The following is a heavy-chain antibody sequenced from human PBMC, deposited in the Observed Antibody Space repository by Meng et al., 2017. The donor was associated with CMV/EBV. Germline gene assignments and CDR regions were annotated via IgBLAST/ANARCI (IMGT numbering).Heavy chain of an antibody. CDR3: ARDSSSWYSRDYYYYGMDV. V-gene: IGHV3-74*01. CDR1: GFTFSSYS. Sequence: GESLKISCAASGFTFSSYSMNWVRQAPGKGLVWVSRINSDGSSTSYADSVKGRFTISRDNAKNTLYLQMNSLRAEDTAVYYCARDSSSWYSRDYYYYGMDVWGQGTTVTVS. J-gene: IGHJ6*02. D-gene: IGHD6-13*01. CDR2: INSDGSST.